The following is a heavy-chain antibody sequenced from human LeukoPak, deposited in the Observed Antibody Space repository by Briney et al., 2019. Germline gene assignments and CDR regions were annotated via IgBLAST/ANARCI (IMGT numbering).Heavy chain of an antibody. D-gene: IGHD6-13*01. J-gene: IGHJ4*02. Sequence: SGTLSLTCAVSGGSISSSNWRSWVRQPPGKGLEWIGEIYHSGSTNYNPSLRSRVTISVDKSKNQFSLNLTSVTAVDTAVYYCAVGLAADGCFDFWGQGTLVTVSS. CDR2: IYHSGST. V-gene: IGHV4-4*02. CDR1: GGSISSSNW. CDR3: AVGLAADGCFDF.